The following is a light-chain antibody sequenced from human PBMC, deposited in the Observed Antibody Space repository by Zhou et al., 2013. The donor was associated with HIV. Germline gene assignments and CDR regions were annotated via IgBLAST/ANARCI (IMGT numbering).Light chain of an antibody. CDR3: QQRSDWPPAYI. CDR2: AAS. Sequence: EIVLTQSPATLSLSPGERAILSCRASQSVSSYLAWYQQKPGQAPRLFIYAASNRATGIPARFSGTGSGTDFTLTISSLEPEDFAVYYCQQRSDWPPAYIFGQGTKLEIK. J-gene: IGKJ2*01. CDR1: QSVSSY. V-gene: IGKV3-11*01.